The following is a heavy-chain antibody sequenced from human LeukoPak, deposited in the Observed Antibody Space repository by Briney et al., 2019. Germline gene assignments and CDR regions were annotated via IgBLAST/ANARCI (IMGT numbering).Heavy chain of an antibody. J-gene: IGHJ6*02. CDR3: ARGRATVTTRYYYYYGMAV. V-gene: IGHV4-34*01. Sequence: SETPSLTCAVYGGSFSGYYWSWIRQPPGKGLEWIGEINHSGSTNYNPSLKSRVTISVDTSKNQFSLKLSSVTAADTAVYYCARGRATVTTRYYYYYGMAVWGQGTTVTVSS. CDR2: INHSGST. CDR1: GGSFSGYY. D-gene: IGHD4-4*01.